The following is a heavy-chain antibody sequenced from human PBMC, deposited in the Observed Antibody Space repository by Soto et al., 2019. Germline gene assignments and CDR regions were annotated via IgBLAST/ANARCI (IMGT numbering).Heavy chain of an antibody. CDR1: GGSISSYY. D-gene: IGHD3-10*01. J-gene: IGHJ4*02. CDR3: ARAAFGDFYDY. V-gene: IGHV4-59*01. Sequence: SETLSLTCTVSGGSISSYYWSWIRQPPGKGLEWIGYVYYSGSTNYNPSLKSRVTISVDTSKNQFSLKLSSVTAADTAVYYCARAAFGDFYDYWGQGTLVTVSS. CDR2: VYYSGST.